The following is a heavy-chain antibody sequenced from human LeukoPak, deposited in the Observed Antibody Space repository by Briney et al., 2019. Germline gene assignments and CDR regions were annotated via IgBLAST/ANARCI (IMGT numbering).Heavy chain of an antibody. J-gene: IGHJ4*02. Sequence: GGSLRLSCAASGFTFSSYSMNWVRQAPGKGLGWVSSISSSSSYIYYADSVKGRFTISRDNAKNSLYLQMNSLRAEDTAVYYCARTFWSGYYTGIRYWGQGTLVTVSS. CDR2: ISSSSSYI. D-gene: IGHD3-3*01. V-gene: IGHV3-21*01. CDR1: GFTFSSYS. CDR3: ARTFWSGYYTGIRY.